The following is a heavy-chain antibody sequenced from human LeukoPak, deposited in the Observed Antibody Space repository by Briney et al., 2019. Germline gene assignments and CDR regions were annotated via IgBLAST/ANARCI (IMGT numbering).Heavy chain of an antibody. CDR3: ARDPTAERITISLYGMDV. CDR1: GFTFSTYR. V-gene: IGHV3-74*01. Sequence: GGSLRLSCAASGFTFSTYRMHWVRRVPGKGLVWVSRINSEGSSTSYADSVKGRFTISRDNAKNTLYLQMNSLRAEDTALYYCARDPTAERITISLYGMDVWGQGTTVTVSS. CDR2: INSEGSST. J-gene: IGHJ6*02. D-gene: IGHD3-3*01.